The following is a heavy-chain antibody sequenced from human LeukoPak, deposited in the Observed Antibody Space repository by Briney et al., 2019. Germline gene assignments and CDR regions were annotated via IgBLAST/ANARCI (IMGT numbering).Heavy chain of an antibody. V-gene: IGHV4-39*07. J-gene: IGHJ5*02. Sequence: SGPTLVKPTQTLTLTCTFSGFSLSTSGVGVGWVRQPPGKGLEWIGSIYYSGSTYYNPSLKSRVTISVDTSKNQFSLKLSSVTAADTAVYYCARGAFCSSTSCYLRWFDPWGQGTLVTVSS. CDR3: ARGAFCSSTSCYLRWFDP. CDR1: GFSLSTSGVG. CDR2: IYYSGST. D-gene: IGHD2-2*01.